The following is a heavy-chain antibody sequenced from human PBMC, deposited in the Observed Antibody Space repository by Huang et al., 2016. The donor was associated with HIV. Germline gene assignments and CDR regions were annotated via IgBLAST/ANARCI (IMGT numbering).Heavy chain of an antibody. CDR1: GGSIKSRNYY. D-gene: IGHD3-22*01. Sequence: QLQLQESGPGLVKPSDTLSLNCTISGGSIKSRNYYWGWVRQAPGKGLGWLGDIYYSGSPDYNPSLRSRVRLSVDTSKTQVTLKVNAVIAADTAVYYCARRQGSGYYFYFDYWGRGIPVTVSA. CDR2: IYYSGSP. J-gene: IGHJ4*02. CDR3: ARRQGSGYYFYFDY. V-gene: IGHV4-39*01.